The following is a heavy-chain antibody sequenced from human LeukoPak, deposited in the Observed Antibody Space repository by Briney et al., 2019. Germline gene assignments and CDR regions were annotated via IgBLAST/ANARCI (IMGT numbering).Heavy chain of an antibody. Sequence: ASVKVSCKASGYTFTGYYMHWVRQAPGQGLEWMGWINPNSGGTNYAQKFQGRVTMTRDTSISTAYMELSRLRSDDTAVYYCAREVDILTGYYIGYWGQGTLVTVSS. V-gene: IGHV1-2*02. J-gene: IGHJ4*02. D-gene: IGHD3-9*01. CDR1: GYTFTGYY. CDR3: AREVDILTGYYIGY. CDR2: INPNSGGT.